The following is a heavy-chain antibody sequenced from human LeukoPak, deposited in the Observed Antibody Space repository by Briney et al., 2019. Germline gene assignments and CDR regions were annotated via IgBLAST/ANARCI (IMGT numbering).Heavy chain of an antibody. CDR2: INHSGST. CDR3: ARGKHLGVLRYFDWLPYDAFDI. J-gene: IGHJ3*02. Sequence: PSETLSLTCAVYGGSFSGYYWSWIRQPPGKGLEWIGEINHSGSTNYNPSLKSRVTISVDTSKNQFSLKLSSVTAADTAVYYCARGKHLGVLRYFDWLPYDAFDIWGQGTMVTVSS. D-gene: IGHD3-9*01. V-gene: IGHV4-34*01. CDR1: GGSFSGYY.